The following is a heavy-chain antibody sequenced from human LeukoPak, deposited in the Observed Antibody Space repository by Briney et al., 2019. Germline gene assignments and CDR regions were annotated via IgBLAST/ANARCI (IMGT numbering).Heavy chain of an antibody. CDR1: GGSFSGYY. D-gene: IGHD5-18*01. CDR3: ARGRRERGYSYGPFDL. V-gene: IGHV4-34*01. J-gene: IGHJ2*01. Sequence: PSETLSLTCAVYGGSFSGYYWSWIRQPPGNGLEWIGEINQSGSTNYNPPLRSRVTISVDTSKNQFSLKLSSVTAADTAVYYCARGRRERGYSYGPFDLWGRGTLVTVSS. CDR2: INQSGST.